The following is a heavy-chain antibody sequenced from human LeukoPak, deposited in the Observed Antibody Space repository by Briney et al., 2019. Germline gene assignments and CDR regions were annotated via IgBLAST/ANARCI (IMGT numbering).Heavy chain of an antibody. CDR1: EFSLSPSGMC. V-gene: IGHV2-70*11. D-gene: IGHD6-19*01. CDR2: IDWDDDK. J-gene: IGHJ4*02. Sequence: SGPALVKPTQTLTLTCTFSEFSLSPSGMCVSWIRQPPGKALEWLARIDWDDDKYYSTSLKTRLAVSKDTSKNQVVLTMTNMDPVDTATYYCARTDSGGYYSDYWGQGTLVTVSS. CDR3: ARTDSGGYYSDY.